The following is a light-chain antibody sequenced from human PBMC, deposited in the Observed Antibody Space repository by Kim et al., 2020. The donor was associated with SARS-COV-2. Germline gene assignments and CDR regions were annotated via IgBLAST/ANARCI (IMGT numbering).Light chain of an antibody. CDR1: QDIDNH. Sequence: SVGDRVTISCRASQDIDNHLAWFQQKPGRAPKSLIYAASTLQSGVPSRFSGSGSATDFTLTISSLQPEDFATYFCQHYSSYPPTFGQGTKVDIK. J-gene: IGKJ1*01. CDR3: QHYSSYPPT. V-gene: IGKV1-16*01. CDR2: AAS.